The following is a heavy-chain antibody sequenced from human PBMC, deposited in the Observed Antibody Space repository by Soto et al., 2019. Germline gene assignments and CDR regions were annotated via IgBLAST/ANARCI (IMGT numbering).Heavy chain of an antibody. J-gene: IGHJ6*02. CDR2: IYPGDSDT. V-gene: IGHV5-51*01. CDR1: GYSFTSYW. D-gene: IGHD2-2*01. Sequence: GESLKISCKGSGYSFTSYWIGWVRQMPGKGLEWMGIIYPGDSDTRYSPSFQGQVTISADKSISTAYLQWSSLKASDTAMYYCARPSSRHYYYYGMDVWGQGTTVTVSS. CDR3: ARPSSRHYYYYGMDV.